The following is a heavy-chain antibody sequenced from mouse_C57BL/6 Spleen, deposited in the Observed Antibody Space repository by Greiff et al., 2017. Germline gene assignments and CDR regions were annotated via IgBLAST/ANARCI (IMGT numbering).Heavy chain of an antibody. D-gene: IGHD4-1*01. CDR3: TRSRTGDWYFDV. V-gene: IGHV1-5*01. CDR2: IYPGNSDT. Sequence: VQLQQSGTVLARPGASVKMSCKTSGYTFTSYWLHWVKQRPGQGLEWIGAIYPGNSDTSYNQKFKGKAKLTAVTSASTAYMELSSLTNEDSAVYYCTRSRTGDWYFDVWGTGTTVTVSS. CDR1: GYTFTSYW. J-gene: IGHJ1*03.